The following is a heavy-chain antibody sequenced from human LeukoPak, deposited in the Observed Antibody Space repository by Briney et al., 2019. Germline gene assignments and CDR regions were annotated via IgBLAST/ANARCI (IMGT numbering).Heavy chain of an antibody. D-gene: IGHD4-17*01. V-gene: IGHV3-23*01. CDR1: GFTFSSYA. J-gene: IGHJ6*02. CDR2: ISGSGGST. CDR3: AKGGGDYLIYYGMDV. Sequence: GGSLRLSCAASGFTFSSYAMSWVRQAPGKGLEWVSAISGSGGSTYYVDYVKGRFTISRDNSKNTLYLKMNSLRAEDTAVYYCAKGGGDYLIYYGMDVWGQGTTVTVSS.